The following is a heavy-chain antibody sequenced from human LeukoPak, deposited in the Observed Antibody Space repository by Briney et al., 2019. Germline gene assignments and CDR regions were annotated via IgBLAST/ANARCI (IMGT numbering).Heavy chain of an antibody. Sequence: SETLSLTCAVYGGSFSGYYWSWIRQPLGKGLEWIGEINHSGSTNYNPSLKSRVTISVDTSKNQFSLKLSSVTAADTAVYYCARRRIAGKNNWFDPWGQGTLVTVSS. D-gene: IGHD6-13*01. CDR1: GGSFSGYY. J-gene: IGHJ5*02. V-gene: IGHV4-34*01. CDR3: ARRRIAGKNNWFDP. CDR2: INHSGST.